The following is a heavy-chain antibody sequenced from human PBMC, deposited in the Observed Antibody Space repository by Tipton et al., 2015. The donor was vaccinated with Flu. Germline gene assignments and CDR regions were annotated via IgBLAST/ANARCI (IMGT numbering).Heavy chain of an antibody. CDR1: GNFIRSGSFY. CDR2: IYTSGRT. D-gene: IGHD3-22*01. J-gene: IGHJ4*02. V-gene: IGHV4-61*02. CDR3: AREKIPNSYYYDSSGYTNYFDS. Sequence: LRLSCTVSGNFIRSGSFYWTWIRQPAGKGLEWIGRIYTSGRTNYNPSLESRVTISIDTAKKQFSLELRSVTASDTAMYYCAREKIPNSYYYDSSGYTNYFDSWGQGTLVTVSS.